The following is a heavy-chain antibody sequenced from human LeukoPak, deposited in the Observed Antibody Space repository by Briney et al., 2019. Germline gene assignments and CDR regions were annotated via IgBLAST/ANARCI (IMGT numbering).Heavy chain of an antibody. CDR3: CGSGWFAGPFGY. CDR1: GGSISSGDYY. V-gene: IGHV4-39*07. J-gene: IGHJ4*02. Sequence: PSETLSLTCTVSGGSISSGDYYWSWIRQSPETGLEWIGSMHYSGSTYYNPSLNSRVTISVDTSKNQFSLKLTSVTAADTAVYYCCGSGWFAGPFGYWGQGALVTVSS. CDR2: MHYSGST. D-gene: IGHD6-19*01.